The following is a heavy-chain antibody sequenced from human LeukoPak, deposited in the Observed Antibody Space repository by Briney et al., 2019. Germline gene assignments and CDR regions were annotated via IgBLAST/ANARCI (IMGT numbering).Heavy chain of an antibody. Sequence: SETLSLTCTVSGGSISSSSYYWGWIRQPPGKGLEWIGSIHYSGSTYYNPSLKSRITISVDTPKNQFSLKVRSVTAADTAVYYCARGGTMIVGRTKGGVAFDIWGQGTMVTVSS. CDR1: GGSISSSSYY. CDR2: IHYSGST. V-gene: IGHV4-39*07. J-gene: IGHJ3*02. D-gene: IGHD3-22*01. CDR3: ARGGTMIVGRTKGGVAFDI.